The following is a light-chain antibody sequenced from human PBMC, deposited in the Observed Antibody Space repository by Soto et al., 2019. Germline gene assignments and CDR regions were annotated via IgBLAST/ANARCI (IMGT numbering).Light chain of an antibody. V-gene: IGKV3-11*01. J-gene: IGKJ2*01. CDR2: DAS. CDR3: QHRSNWPLLST. CDR1: QSVSSY. Sequence: EIVLTQSPATLSLSPGERATLSCRASQSVSSYLAWYQQKPGQAPRLLLYDASNTATGIPARFSGSGSGTDFTLSISSLEPEDFAVSDCQHRSNWPLLSTFGQGTKLEIK.